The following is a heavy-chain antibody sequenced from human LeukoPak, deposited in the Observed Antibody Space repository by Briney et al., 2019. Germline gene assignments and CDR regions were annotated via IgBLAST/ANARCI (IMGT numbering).Heavy chain of an antibody. J-gene: IGHJ4*02. CDR1: GFTFDHYG. V-gene: IGHV3-30*03. CDR3: AREESGRGTYYDLH. Sequence: GGSLRLSCAVSGFTFDHYGMHWVRQAPGKGLEWVAVISHDGSTIYYADSVEGRFTISRDNSDNTLFLQMNSLRAEDTAVYYCAREESGRGTYYDLHWGQGTLVTVSS. CDR2: ISHDGSTI. D-gene: IGHD3-16*01.